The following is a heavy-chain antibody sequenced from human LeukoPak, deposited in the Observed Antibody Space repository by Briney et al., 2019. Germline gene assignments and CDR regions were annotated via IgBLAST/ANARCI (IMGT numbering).Heavy chain of an antibody. J-gene: IGHJ6*02. CDR2: INHSGST. CDR3: ARGRDVVVPAARYYYYYGMDV. V-gene: IGHV4-34*01. D-gene: IGHD2-2*01. Sequence: SETLSLACAVYGGSFSGYYWSWIRQPPGKGLEWIGEINHSGSTNYNPSLKSRVTISVDTSKNQFSLKLSSVTAADTAVYYCARGRDVVVPAARYYYYYGMDVWGQGTTVTVSS. CDR1: GGSFSGYY.